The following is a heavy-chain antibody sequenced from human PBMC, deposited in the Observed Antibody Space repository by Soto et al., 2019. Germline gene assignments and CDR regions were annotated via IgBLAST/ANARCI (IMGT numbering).Heavy chain of an antibody. V-gene: IGHV3-21*01. D-gene: IGHD3-16*02. Sequence: SLRLSCAASGFTFSSYSMNWVRQAPGKGLEWVSSISSSSSYIYYADSVKGRFTISRDNAKNSLYLQMNSLRAEDTAVYYCARGIMITFGGVIVPFDYWGQGTLVTV. J-gene: IGHJ4*02. CDR2: ISSSSSYI. CDR1: GFTFSSYS. CDR3: ARGIMITFGGVIVPFDY.